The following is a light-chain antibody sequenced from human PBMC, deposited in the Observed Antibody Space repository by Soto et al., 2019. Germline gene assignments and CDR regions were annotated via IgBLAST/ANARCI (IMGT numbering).Light chain of an antibody. CDR2: AAS. J-gene: IGKJ1*01. CDR1: QRVTTY. CDR3: QQSNIIPLT. V-gene: IGKV1-39*01. Sequence: DIQMTQSPSSLSASVGDRVTITCRASQRVTTYLNWYQQKPGKAPKLLIYAASSLQSGVPSRFSGTGSRTDFTLTISSLQPEDFATYYCQQSNIIPLTFGQGTTVEIK.